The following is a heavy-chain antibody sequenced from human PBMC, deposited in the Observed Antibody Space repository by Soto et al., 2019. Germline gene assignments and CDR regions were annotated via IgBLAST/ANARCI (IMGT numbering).Heavy chain of an antibody. V-gene: IGHV1-69*13. J-gene: IGHJ6*02. CDR1: GGTFSSYA. Sequence: SVKVSCKASGGTFSSYAISWVRQAPGQGLEWMGGIIPIFGTANYAQKFQGRVTITADESTSTAYMELSSLRTEDTAVYYCAIDLGYGSGSLYYYYYGMDVWGQGTTVTVSS. CDR3: AIDLGYGSGSLYYYYYGMDV. CDR2: IIPIFGTA. D-gene: IGHD3-10*01.